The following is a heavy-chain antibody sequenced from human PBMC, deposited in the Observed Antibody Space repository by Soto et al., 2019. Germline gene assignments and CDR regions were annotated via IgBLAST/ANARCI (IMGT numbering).Heavy chain of an antibody. V-gene: IGHV3-21*01. CDR1: GFTFSSYS. CDR3: ARDGVVVPAARINWFDP. J-gene: IGHJ5*02. D-gene: IGHD2-2*01. Sequence: GSLRLSCAASGFTFSSYSMNWVRQAPGKGLEWVSSISSSSSYIYYADSVKGRFTISRDNAKNSLYLQMNSLRAEDTAVYYCARDGVVVPAARINWFDPCGQGTLVTXSS. CDR2: ISSSSSYI.